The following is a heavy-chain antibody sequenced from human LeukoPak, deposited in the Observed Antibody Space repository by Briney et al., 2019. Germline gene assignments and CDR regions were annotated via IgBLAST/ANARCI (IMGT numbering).Heavy chain of an antibody. J-gene: IGHJ4*02. CDR1: EFSVGSNY. V-gene: IGHV3-23*01. D-gene: IGHD6-19*01. Sequence: GGSLRLSCAASEFSVGSNYMTWVRQAPGKGLEWVSAISGSGGSTYYADSVKGRFTISRDNSKNTLYLQMNSLRAEDTAVYYCAKGRYSSGWYFDYWGQGTLVTVSS. CDR2: ISGSGGST. CDR3: AKGRYSSGWYFDY.